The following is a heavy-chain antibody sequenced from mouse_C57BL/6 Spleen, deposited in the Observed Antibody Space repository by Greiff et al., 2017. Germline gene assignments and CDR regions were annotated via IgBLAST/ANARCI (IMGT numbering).Heavy chain of an antibody. J-gene: IGHJ2*01. D-gene: IGHD3-1*01. Sequence: QVQLQQPGAELVKPGASVKMSCKASGYTFTSYWITWVKQRPGQGLEWIGDIYPGSGSTNYNEKFKSKATLTVDTTSSTADMQLSSLTSEDSAVYYCARGRGGTDYWGQGTTLTVSS. CDR3: ARGRGGTDY. CDR1: GYTFTSYW. V-gene: IGHV1-55*01. CDR2: IYPGSGST.